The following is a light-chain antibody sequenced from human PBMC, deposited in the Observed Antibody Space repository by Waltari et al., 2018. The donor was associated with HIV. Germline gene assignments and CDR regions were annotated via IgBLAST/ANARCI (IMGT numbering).Light chain of an antibody. CDR2: DDR. J-gene: IGLJ7*01. CDR3: HVWNSTSDLGV. Sequence: SSVLTQPPSVSVAPGQTARIPCGGTNIGSTTVHRYQQRPGQAPVLVVYDDRVRPSGIPERFSGSNSGNTATLTISRVEAGDEADYYCHVWNSTSDLGVFGGGTQLTVL. V-gene: IGLV3-21*02. CDR1: NIGSTT.